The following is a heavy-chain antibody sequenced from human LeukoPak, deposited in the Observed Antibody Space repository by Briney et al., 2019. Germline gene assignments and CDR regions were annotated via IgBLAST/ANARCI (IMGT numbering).Heavy chain of an antibody. V-gene: IGHV1-2*04. CDR2: INPNSGGT. CDR3: ARAISHNWFDP. Sequence: ASVKVSCKASGYTFTGYYMHWVRQAPGQGLEWMGWINPNSGGTNYAQKFQGWVTMTRDTSISTAYMELRSLRSDDTAVYYCARAISHNWFDPWGQGTLVTVSS. J-gene: IGHJ5*02. CDR1: GYTFTGYY.